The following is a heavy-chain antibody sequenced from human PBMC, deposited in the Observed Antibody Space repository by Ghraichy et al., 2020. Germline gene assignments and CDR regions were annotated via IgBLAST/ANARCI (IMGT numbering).Heavy chain of an antibody. D-gene: IGHD3-3*01. Sequence: SDTLSLTCIVSGGPISSSFHHWVWIRQPPGKGLDWIGNIYHSGSTWYIPSLRSQVTMSVDTSKNQFSLKVTSVTAADTAVYYCARAFRSGPYYYYTFDVWGQGTTVTVSS. CDR3: ARAFRSGPYYYYTFDV. CDR2: IYHSGST. CDR1: GGPISSSFHH. J-gene: IGHJ6*02. V-gene: IGHV4-39*07.